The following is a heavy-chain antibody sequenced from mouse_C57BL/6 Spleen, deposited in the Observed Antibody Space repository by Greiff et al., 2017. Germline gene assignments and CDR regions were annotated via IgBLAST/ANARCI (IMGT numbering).Heavy chain of an antibody. J-gene: IGHJ3*01. D-gene: IGHD2-3*01. Sequence: VQLQQSDAELVKPGASVKISCTVSGYTFTDYTIHWVKQRPEQGLEWIGYIYPRDGSTKDNEQFTGKATLTADNSSSTAYMQLNILTSEDSAVYCCARGWLLLASFDYWGQGTLVTVSA. CDR2: IYPRDGST. V-gene: IGHV1-78*01. CDR1: GYTFTDYT. CDR3: ARGWLLLASFDY.